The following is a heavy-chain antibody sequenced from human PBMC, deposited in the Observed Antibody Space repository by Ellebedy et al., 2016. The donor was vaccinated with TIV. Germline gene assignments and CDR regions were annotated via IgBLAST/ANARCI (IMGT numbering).Heavy chain of an antibody. CDR2: ISYSGDLM. CDR3: ARGGYYFDY. D-gene: IGHD3-16*01. J-gene: IGHJ4*02. Sequence: GESLKISCAASGFTFSGYYMSWFRQAPGKGPEWVSYISYSGDLMYYADSVKGRFTISRDNAKNLMYLQMNSLRADDTAVYYCARGGYYFDYWGQGTLVTLSS. CDR1: GFTFSGYY. V-gene: IGHV3-11*01.